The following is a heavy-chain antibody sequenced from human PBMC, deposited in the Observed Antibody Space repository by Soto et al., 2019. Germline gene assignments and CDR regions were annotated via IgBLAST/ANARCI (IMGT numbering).Heavy chain of an antibody. J-gene: IGHJ3*02. V-gene: IGHV3-30-3*01. CDR2: ISYDGSNK. Sequence: QVQLVESGGGVVQPGRSLRLSCAASGFTFSTYAMHWVRQAPGKGLDWVAVISYDGSNKYYADSVKGRFTISRDNSKNTLYLQMKGLRAEDTTVYYCARGGPYYYDSSDWGAFHIWGQGTMVTVSS. CDR1: GFTFSTYA. CDR3: ARGGPYYYDSSDWGAFHI. D-gene: IGHD3-22*01.